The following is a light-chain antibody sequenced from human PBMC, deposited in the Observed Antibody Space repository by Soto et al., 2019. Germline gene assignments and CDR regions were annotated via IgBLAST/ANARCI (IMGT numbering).Light chain of an antibody. CDR2: GTS. Sequence: ETVLTQSPGTLSLSPGERATLSCRASQSVSSSSLAWYQQRPGQAPRLLIYGTSSRATGIPDRFSGSGSGTEFTLTISSVQSEDFAVYFCQQYGSSPQTFGQGTKVAIK. CDR3: QQYGSSPQT. J-gene: IGKJ1*01. CDR1: QSVSSSS. V-gene: IGKV3-20*01.